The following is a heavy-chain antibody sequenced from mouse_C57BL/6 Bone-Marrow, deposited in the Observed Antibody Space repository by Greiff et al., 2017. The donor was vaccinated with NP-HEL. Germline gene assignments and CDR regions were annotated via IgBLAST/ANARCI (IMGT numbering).Heavy chain of an antibody. Sequence: EVKLMESGPGLAKPSQTLSLTCSVTGYSITSDYWNWIRKFPGNKLEYMGYISYSGSTYYNPSLKSRISITRDTSKNQYYLQLNSVTTEDTATYYCARSPLWLRRNYYAMDCWGQGTSVTVSS. V-gene: IGHV3-8*01. CDR3: ARSPLWLRRNYYAMDC. J-gene: IGHJ4*01. D-gene: IGHD2-2*01. CDR1: GYSITSDY. CDR2: ISYSGST.